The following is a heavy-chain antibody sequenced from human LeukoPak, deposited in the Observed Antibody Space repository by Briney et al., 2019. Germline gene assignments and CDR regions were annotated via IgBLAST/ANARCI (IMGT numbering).Heavy chain of an antibody. V-gene: IGHV3-23*01. D-gene: IGHD6-13*01. J-gene: IGHJ4*02. CDR3: ARSGVAAAGVWASG. CDR1: RFTFSTYA. CDR2: ISGSGGST. Sequence: PGGSLRLSCAASRFTFSTYAMSWVRQAPGKGLEWISAISGSGGSTYYADSVKGRFTISRDNSKNTLYLQMNSLRAADTAVYYCARSGVAAAGVWASGWGQGTLVTVSS.